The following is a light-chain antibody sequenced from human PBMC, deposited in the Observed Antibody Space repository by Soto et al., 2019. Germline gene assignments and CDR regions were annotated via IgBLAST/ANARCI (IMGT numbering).Light chain of an antibody. CDR2: AAS. V-gene: IGKV1-39*01. Sequence: DIQMAQSPSSLSASVGDRVTITCRASQSITNYLKWYQQKSGEVPKLLIYAASRLHSGVPSRFSGSGSGTDFTLTISSLQPEDFATYYYKHSYSTFGQGTKVEIK. CDR1: QSITNY. J-gene: IGKJ1*01. CDR3: KHSYST.